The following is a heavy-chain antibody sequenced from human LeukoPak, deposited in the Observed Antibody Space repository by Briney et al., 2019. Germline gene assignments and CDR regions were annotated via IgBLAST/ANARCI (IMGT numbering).Heavy chain of an antibody. CDR1: GSTFRSYN. CDR3: ARDYSTVTTFLDY. Sequence: GGSLRFSCAASGSTFRSYNMNWVRQAPGKGLEWVSYITGGSTTIYYADSVKGRFTISRDNAKNSLYLQMNSLRAEDTAVYYCARDYSTVTTFLDYWGQGTLVTVSS. D-gene: IGHD4-17*01. J-gene: IGHJ4*02. V-gene: IGHV3-48*01. CDR2: ITGGSTTI.